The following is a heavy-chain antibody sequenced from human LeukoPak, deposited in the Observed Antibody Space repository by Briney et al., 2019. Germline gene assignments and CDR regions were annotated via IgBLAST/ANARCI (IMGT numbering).Heavy chain of an antibody. CDR2: ISSDGIDK. V-gene: IGHV3-30*03. D-gene: IGHD5-12*01. CDR1: GFPFSNYG. CDR3: ATKLGSGYDYVY. J-gene: IGHJ4*02. Sequence: PGGSLRLSCAASGFPFSNYGMHWVRQAPGKGLEWVAVISSDGIDKYYADSVKGRFTISRDNSKNTLYQQMNSLRAEGTAVYYCATKLGSGYDYVYWGQGTLVTVPS.